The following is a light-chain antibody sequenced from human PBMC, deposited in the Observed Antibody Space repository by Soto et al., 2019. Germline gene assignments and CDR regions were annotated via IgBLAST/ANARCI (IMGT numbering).Light chain of an antibody. CDR1: SSDVGGYNY. J-gene: IGLJ2*01. V-gene: IGLV2-11*01. CDR3: CSYAGSYTFGA. Sequence: QSALTQPRSVSGSRGQSVTISCTGTSSDVGGYNYVSWYQQHPYKAPKLIIYDVSQRPSGVPGRFSGSKSGNTASLTISGLQAEDEADYYCCSYAGSYTFGAFGGGTKVTVL. CDR2: DVS.